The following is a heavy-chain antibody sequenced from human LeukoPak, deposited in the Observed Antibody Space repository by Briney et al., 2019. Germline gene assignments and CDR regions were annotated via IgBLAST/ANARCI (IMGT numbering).Heavy chain of an antibody. CDR3: ARGVVDNGFYFDY. CDR1: GGSISSSSYY. J-gene: IGHJ4*02. D-gene: IGHD2-15*01. CDR2: IYYSGST. Sequence: SETLSLTCTVSGGSISSSSYYWGWIRQPPGKGLEWIGSIYYSGSTYYNPSLKSRVTISVDTSKNQFSLKLSSVTAADTAVYYCARGVVDNGFYFDYWGQGTLVTVSS. V-gene: IGHV4-39*07.